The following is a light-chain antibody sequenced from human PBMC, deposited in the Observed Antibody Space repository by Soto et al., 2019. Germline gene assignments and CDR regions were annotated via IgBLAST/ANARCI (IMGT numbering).Light chain of an antibody. CDR3: QQSYSTPYT. CDR1: QTFSNF. CDR2: GAS. J-gene: IGKJ2*01. Sequence: DIQMTQSPSSLSASVGDRVTITCGASQTFSNFLNWYQQKPGKAPKLLVHGASSLQSGVPSRFSGSGSGTDFTLTITSLQPEDSATYYCQQSYSTPYTFGQGTKLQIK. V-gene: IGKV1-39*01.